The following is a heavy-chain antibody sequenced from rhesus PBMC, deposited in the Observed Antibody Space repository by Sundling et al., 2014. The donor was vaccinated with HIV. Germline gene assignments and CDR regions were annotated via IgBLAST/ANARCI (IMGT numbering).Heavy chain of an antibody. J-gene: IGHJ6*01. CDR3: TRDGRSYGLDS. Sequence: EVQLVESGGGLVQPGGSLRLSCAASRFTFSRYGMSWVRQAPGKGLEWVSSISSDSDDIYYTDSVKGRFTISRDNAQNSLSLQMNSLRVEDTAVYYCTRDGRSYGLDSWGQGVVVTVSS. D-gene: IGHD4-29*01. CDR1: RFTFSRYG. V-gene: IGHV3-136*01. CDR2: ISSDSDDI.